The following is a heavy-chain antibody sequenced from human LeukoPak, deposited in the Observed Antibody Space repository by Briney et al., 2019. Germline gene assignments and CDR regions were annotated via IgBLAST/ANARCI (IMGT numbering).Heavy chain of an antibody. Sequence: GGSLRLSCAASGFTFSSSWMHWVRQAPGKGLVWVSRINTDGSSTTYADSVKGRFTISRDNAKNTLYLQMNSLRAEDSAVYYCTNMIVVVEAFDIWGQGTMVTVSS. J-gene: IGHJ3*02. CDR2: INTDGSST. D-gene: IGHD3-22*01. CDR1: GFTFSSSW. V-gene: IGHV3-74*01. CDR3: TNMIVVVEAFDI.